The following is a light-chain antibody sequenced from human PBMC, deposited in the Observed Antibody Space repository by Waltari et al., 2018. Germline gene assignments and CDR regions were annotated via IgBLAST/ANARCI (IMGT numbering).Light chain of an antibody. CDR1: TYHLGYYHY. J-gene: IGLJ3*02. CDR3: SSHTTRSTWV. CDR2: DVR. V-gene: IGLV2-14*03. Sequence: QSALTQPASVSGSPGQSVPISCPGTTYHLGYYHYFSWSQQHLGRAPKLIIYDVRERPSGVSDRFSGSKSGNTASLIISGLQADDEADYYCSSHTTRSTWVFGGGTKLTVL.